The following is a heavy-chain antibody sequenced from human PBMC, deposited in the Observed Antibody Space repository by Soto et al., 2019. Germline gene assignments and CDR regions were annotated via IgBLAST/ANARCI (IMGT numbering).Heavy chain of an antibody. CDR3: AREPRVVVAAMAYYGMDV. D-gene: IGHD2-15*01. J-gene: IGHJ6*02. CDR1: GGSISSGGYY. CDR2: IYYSGST. V-gene: IGHV4-31*03. Sequence: SETLSLTCTVSGGSISSGGYYWSWIRQHPGKGLEWIGYIYYSGSTYYNPSLKSRVTISVDTSKNQFSLKLSSVTAADTAVYYCAREPRVVVAAMAYYGMDVWGQGTTVTVSS.